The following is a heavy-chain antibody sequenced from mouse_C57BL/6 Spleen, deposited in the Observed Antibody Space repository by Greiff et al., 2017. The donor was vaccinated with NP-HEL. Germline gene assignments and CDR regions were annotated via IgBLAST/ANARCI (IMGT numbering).Heavy chain of an antibody. J-gene: IGHJ4*01. Sequence: QVQLQQSGTELVKPGASVKLSCKASGYTFTSYWMHWVKQRPGQGLEWIGNINPSNGGTNYNEKFKGKATLTVDKSSSTAYMQLSSLTSEDSSVNNWARHYDYAMDYWGQGTSVTVSS. CDR1: GYTFTSYW. V-gene: IGHV1-53*01. CDR2: INPSNGGT. CDR3: ARHYDYAMDY. D-gene: IGHD1-1*02.